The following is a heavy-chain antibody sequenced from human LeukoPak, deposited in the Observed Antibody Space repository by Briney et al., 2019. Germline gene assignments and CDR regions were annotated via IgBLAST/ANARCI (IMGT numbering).Heavy chain of an antibody. CDR1: GFTFGDDG. D-gene: IGHD4-17*01. J-gene: IGHJ4*02. Sequence: GGSLRLSCTASGFTFGDDGWRWFRQAPGKGLEWICFIRKKAYGETTDYAASVRGRFTISRDDAKSIAYLQMNSLKTEVTALYYCSRGLHDYGDSNYYFDQWGRGTLVTVSS. V-gene: IGHV3-49*03. CDR3: SRGLHDYGDSNYYFDQ. CDR2: IRKKAYGETT.